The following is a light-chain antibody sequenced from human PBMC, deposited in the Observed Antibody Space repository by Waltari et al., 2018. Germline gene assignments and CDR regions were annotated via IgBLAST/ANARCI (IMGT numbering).Light chain of an antibody. CDR1: QSVLYSSNNDNY. V-gene: IGKV4-1*01. Sequence: DIVMTQSPDSLAVSLGERATINCKSSQSVLYSSNNDNYLAWYQQKPGQPPKLLIYWASALTSGVPDRFSGSGSGTDFTLTISSLQAEDVAVYYCQQYYSIPPAFGQGTKLEIQ. CDR3: QQYYSIPPA. J-gene: IGKJ2*01. CDR2: WAS.